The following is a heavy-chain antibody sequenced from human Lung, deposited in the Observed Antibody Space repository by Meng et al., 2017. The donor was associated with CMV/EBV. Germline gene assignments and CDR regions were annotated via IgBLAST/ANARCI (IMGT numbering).Heavy chain of an antibody. J-gene: IGHJ1*01. CDR3: LRRSGGSV. V-gene: IGHV4-4*02. CDR1: GHSITNHNW. Sequence: VSLRKSDPALVTTSDTRSLNVAVSGHSITNHNWWAWVRQPPGKGVEWIGEIPHRGSSAYNPSLKSRVSMSIDKSKNQFSLKLTSVTAADTAVYHCLRRSGGSVWGQGTLVTVSS. CDR2: IPHRGSS. D-gene: IGHD3-10*01.